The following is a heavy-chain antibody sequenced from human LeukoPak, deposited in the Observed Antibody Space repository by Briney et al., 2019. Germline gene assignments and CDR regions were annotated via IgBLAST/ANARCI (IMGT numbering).Heavy chain of an antibody. J-gene: IGHJ5*02. CDR1: GFTFSSYS. V-gene: IGHV3-48*01. CDR2: ISSSSSTI. D-gene: IGHD6-19*01. CDR3: ARAPRIAVAGTVWFDP. Sequence: GGSLRLSCAASGFTFSSYSMNWVRQAPGKGLEWVSYISSSSSTIYYADSVKGRFTISRDNAKNSLYLQMNSLRAEDTAVYYCARAPRIAVAGTVWFDPWGQGTLVTVSS.